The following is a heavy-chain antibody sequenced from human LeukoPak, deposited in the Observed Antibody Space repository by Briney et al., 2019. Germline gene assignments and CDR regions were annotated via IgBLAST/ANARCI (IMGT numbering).Heavy chain of an antibody. CDR2: TYYRSKWNY. J-gene: IGHJ3*02. V-gene: IGHV6-1*01. CDR1: GDSLSTNNVD. Sequence: SQTLSLTCAISGDSLSTNNVDWNWIRQSPSRGLEGLGRTYYRSKWNYHYAVSVKSRITINPDTSKNQPSLQLNSVTPEDTALNKCARDRAYIGSYYAFDIWGEGTMVTVSS. D-gene: IGHD1-26*01. CDR3: ARDRAYIGSYYAFDI.